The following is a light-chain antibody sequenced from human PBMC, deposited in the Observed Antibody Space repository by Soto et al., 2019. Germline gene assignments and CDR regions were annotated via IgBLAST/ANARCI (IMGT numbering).Light chain of an antibody. CDR1: SSNIGAGYD. CDR3: QSYDRSLSGNV. J-gene: IGLJ1*01. Sequence: QSVLTQPPSVSGAPGQRGTISCTGSSSNIGAGYDVHWYQQLPGTAPKLLIYDNNNRPSGVPDRFSGSKSGTSASLAITGLQAEDEADYYCQSYDRSLSGNVFGTGTKATVL. V-gene: IGLV1-40*01. CDR2: DNN.